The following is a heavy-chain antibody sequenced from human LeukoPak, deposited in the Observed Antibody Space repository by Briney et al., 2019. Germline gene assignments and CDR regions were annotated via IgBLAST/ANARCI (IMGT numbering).Heavy chain of an antibody. Sequence: SETLSLTCAVYGGSFSGYYWSWIRQPPGKGLEWIGEINHSGSTNYNPSLKCRVTISVDTSKNQFSLKLSSVTAADTAVYYCARGPRLPYYYGMDVWGQGTTVTVSS. CDR3: ARGPRLPYYYGMDV. V-gene: IGHV4-34*01. CDR2: INHSGST. D-gene: IGHD2-15*01. J-gene: IGHJ6*02. CDR1: GGSFSGYY.